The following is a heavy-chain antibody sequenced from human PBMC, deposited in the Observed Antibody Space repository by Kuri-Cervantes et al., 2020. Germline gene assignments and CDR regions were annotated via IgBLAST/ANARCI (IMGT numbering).Heavy chain of an antibody. CDR1: GFTFSSYA. CDR3: AGALDYGDYSTENDAFDI. Sequence: GESLKISCAASGFTFSSYAMSWVRQAPGKGLVWVSRINSDGSSTSYADSVKGRFTISRDSAKNTLYLQMNSLRAEDTAVYYCAGALDYGDYSTENDAFDIWGQGTMVTVSS. CDR2: INSDGSST. D-gene: IGHD4-17*01. J-gene: IGHJ3*02. V-gene: IGHV3-74*01.